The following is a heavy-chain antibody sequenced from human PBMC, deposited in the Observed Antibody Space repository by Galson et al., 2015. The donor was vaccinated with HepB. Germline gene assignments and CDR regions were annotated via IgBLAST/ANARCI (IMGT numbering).Heavy chain of an antibody. D-gene: IGHD2-15*01. J-gene: IGHJ4*02. CDR2: VNPNNGDT. CDR1: GYTFTGYH. Sequence: SVKVSCKASGYTFTGYHLHWARQAPGQGLEWMGWVNPNNGDTTYAQKFQGRVTMTRDTSISTVYMELNRLTSDDTAGYYCARDVSDWDGYWGAWTALDYWGRGILVTFSS. CDR3: ARDVSDWDGYWGAWTALDY. V-gene: IGHV1-2*02.